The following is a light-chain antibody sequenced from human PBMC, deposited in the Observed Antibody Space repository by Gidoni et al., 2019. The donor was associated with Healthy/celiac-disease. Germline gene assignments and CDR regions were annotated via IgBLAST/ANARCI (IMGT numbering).Light chain of an antibody. CDR2: GAS. J-gene: IGKJ4*01. Sequence: ELVLTQSPGTLSLSPGERATLSCRASQSVSSSYLAWYQQKPGQAPRLLIYGASSRATGIPDRFSGSGSGTDFTLTISRLEPEDFAVYYCQQYGSSFTFGGXTKVEIK. V-gene: IGKV3-20*01. CDR1: QSVSSSY. CDR3: QQYGSSFT.